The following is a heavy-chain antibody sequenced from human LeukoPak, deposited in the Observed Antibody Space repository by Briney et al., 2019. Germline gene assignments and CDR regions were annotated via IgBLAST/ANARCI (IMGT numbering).Heavy chain of an antibody. Sequence: SETLSLTCTVSGGSISSIYSYRGWIRQPPGKGLEWIGSMYYSGRTYYNPSLKSRVTISVDTSKNQFSLKLSSMTAADTAVYYCASSEKDEVLRFLEWSPGFDYWGQGTLVTVSS. V-gene: IGHV4-39*01. CDR1: GGSISSIYSY. J-gene: IGHJ4*02. CDR2: MYYSGRT. D-gene: IGHD3-3*01. CDR3: ASSEKDEVLRFLEWSPGFDY.